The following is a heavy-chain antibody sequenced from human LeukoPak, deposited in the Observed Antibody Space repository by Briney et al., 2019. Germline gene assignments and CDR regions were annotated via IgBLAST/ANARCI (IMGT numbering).Heavy chain of an antibody. V-gene: IGHV4-4*07. D-gene: IGHD2-8*01. J-gene: IGHJ3*02. CDR2: IYTSGST. CDR1: GGSISSYY. CDR3: ARDGGTRDAFDI. Sequence: SETLSVTCTVSGGSISSYYWSWIRQPDGKGLEWIGRIYTSGSTNYNPSLKSRVTMSVDTSKNQFSLKLSSVTAADTAVYYCARDGGTRDAFDIWGQGTMVTVSS.